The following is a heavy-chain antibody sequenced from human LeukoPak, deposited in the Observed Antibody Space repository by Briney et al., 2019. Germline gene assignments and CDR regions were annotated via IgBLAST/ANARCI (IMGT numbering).Heavy chain of an antibody. CDR1: GFTFSSYA. CDR2: ISYDGSNK. D-gene: IGHD5-12*01. V-gene: IGHV3-30-3*01. Sequence: GGSLRLSCSASGFTFSSYAMHWVRQAPGKGLEWVAVISYDGSNKYYADSVKGRFTISRDNSKNTLYLQMNSLRAEDTAVYYCATLNLPAGIVALRYYYYMDVWGKGTTVTVSS. J-gene: IGHJ6*03. CDR3: ATLNLPAGIVALRYYYYMDV.